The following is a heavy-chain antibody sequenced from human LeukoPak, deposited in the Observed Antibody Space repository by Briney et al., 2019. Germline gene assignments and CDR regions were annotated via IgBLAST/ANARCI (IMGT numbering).Heavy chain of an antibody. CDR1: GFTFSSYA. J-gene: IGHJ4*02. Sequence: GRSLRLSCAASGFTFSSYAMHWVRQAPGKGLEWVAVISYDGSNKYYADSVKGRFTISRDNSKNTLYLQMNSLRAEDTAVYYCARDGSYCSGGSCYVGYFDYWGQGTLVTVSS. CDR2: ISYDGSNK. V-gene: IGHV3-30-3*01. D-gene: IGHD2-15*01. CDR3: ARDGSYCSGGSCYVGYFDY.